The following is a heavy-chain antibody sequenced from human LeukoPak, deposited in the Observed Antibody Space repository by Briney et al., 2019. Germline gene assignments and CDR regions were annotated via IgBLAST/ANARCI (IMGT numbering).Heavy chain of an antibody. CDR2: IRSKANSYAT. CDR3: TSSNDKLGYCSSTSCS. CDR1: GFTFSGSA. Sequence: GGSLRLSCAASGFTFSGSAMHWVRQASGKGLEWVGRIRSKANSYATAYAASVKGRFTISRDDSKKTAYLQMNSLKTEDTAVYYCTSSNDKLGYCSSTSCSWGQGTLVTVSS. J-gene: IGHJ4*02. D-gene: IGHD2-2*01. V-gene: IGHV3-73*01.